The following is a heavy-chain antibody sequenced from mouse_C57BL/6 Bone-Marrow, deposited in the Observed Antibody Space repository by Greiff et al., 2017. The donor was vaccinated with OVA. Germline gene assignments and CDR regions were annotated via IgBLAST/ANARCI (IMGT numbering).Heavy chain of an antibody. V-gene: IGHV5-4*01. CDR1: GFTFSSYA. J-gene: IGHJ1*03. Sequence: EVQRVESGGGLVKPGGSLKLSCAASGFTFSSYAMSWVRQTPEKRLEWVATISDGGSYTYYPDNVKGRFTISRDNAKNNLYLQMSHLKSEDTAMYYCARDPGLWYFDVWGTGTTVTVSS. CDR3: ARDPGLWYFDV. CDR2: ISDGGSYT.